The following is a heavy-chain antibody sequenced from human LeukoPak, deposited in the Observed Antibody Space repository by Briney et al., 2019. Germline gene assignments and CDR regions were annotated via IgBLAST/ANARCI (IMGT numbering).Heavy chain of an antibody. CDR1: AFTFSDYS. D-gene: IGHD1-26*01. CDR2: ISGRSSTI. Sequence: PGGSLRLSCAASAFTFSDYSMNWVRQAPGKGLEWISYISGRSSTIYYADSVKGRITISRDNAKNSMYLQMNSLRAEDTAVYYCARDRIKSGSYYFDYWGQGTLVTVSS. J-gene: IGHJ4*02. V-gene: IGHV3-48*01. CDR3: ARDRIKSGSYYFDY.